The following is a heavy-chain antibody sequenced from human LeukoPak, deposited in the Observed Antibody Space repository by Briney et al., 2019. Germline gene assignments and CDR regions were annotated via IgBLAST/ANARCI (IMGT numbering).Heavy chain of an antibody. CDR2: INSDGSST. D-gene: IGHD3-10*01. J-gene: IGHJ3*02. V-gene: IGHV3-74*01. CDR1: GFTFSSYW. CDR3: ARVRSGWGVVHNDAFDI. Sequence: GGSLRLSCAASGFTFSSYWMHWVRQAPGKGLVWFSLINSDGSSTSYADSVKGRFTISRDNAKNTLYLQMNSLRAEDTAVYYCARVRSGWGVVHNDAFDIWGQGTMVTVSS.